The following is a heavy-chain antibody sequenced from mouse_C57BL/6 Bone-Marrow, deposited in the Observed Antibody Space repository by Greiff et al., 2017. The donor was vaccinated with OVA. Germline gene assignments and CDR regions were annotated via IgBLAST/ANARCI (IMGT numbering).Heavy chain of an antibody. CDR1: GYAFRRSW. V-gene: IGHV1-80*01. J-gene: IGHJ2*01. Sequence: VQLQQSGAELVKPGASVALSCTASGYAFRRSWLTLLQHRPCTGLAWIGQIYPGAGDTNYNGKFKGKATLTADKSSSTAYMQLSSLTSEDSAVYFCARGYFWGQGTTLTVSS. CDR2: IYPGAGDT. CDR3: ARGYF.